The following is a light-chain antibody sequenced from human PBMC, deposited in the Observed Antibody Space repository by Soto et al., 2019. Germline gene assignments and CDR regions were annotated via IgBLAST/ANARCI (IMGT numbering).Light chain of an antibody. CDR1: QSVSSSY. CDR2: GAS. V-gene: IGKV3-20*01. J-gene: IGKJ3*01. Sequence: EIVSSQAPGTRSLHTGERATLSSRASQSVSSSYLAWYQHKPGQAPRLLIYGASSRATVIPDRFSGSGSRTDFILTISRLEHEDFAVYCCQQYSSSFTFGPGTKVDIK. CDR3: QQYSSSFT.